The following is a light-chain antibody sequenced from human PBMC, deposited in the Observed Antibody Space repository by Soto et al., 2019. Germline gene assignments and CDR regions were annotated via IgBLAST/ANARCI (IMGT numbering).Light chain of an antibody. CDR3: QQYNSHST. Sequence: DIQMTQSPSTLSASVGDRVTITCRASQSISSWLAWYQQKPGKAPKLLIYKASTLESGVPSRFSGSLSGTEFTPTICLLQPGDLATDYCQQYNSHSTFGQGSKVEIK. CDR2: KAS. V-gene: IGKV1-5*03. CDR1: QSISSW. J-gene: IGKJ1*01.